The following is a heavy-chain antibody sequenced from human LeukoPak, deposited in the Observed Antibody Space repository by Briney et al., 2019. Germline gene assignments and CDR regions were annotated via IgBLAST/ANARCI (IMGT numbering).Heavy chain of an antibody. D-gene: IGHD6-19*01. CDR2: ISYDGSNK. J-gene: IGHJ4*02. V-gene: IGHV3-30-3*01. CDR3: AREPGSSGWYRRAGIDY. Sequence: GGSLRLSCAASEFTFSSNAMTWVRQAPGKGLEWVAVISYDGSNKYYADSVKGRFTISRDNSKNTLYLQMDSLRAEDTAVYYCAREPGSSGWYRRAGIDYWGQGTLVTVSS. CDR1: EFTFSSNA.